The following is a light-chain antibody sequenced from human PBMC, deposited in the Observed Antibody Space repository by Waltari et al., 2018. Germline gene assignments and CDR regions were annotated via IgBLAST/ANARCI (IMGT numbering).Light chain of an antibody. Sequence: QSALTQPASVSGSPGQSITISCTGSSNDVGGYDFVSWYQQHPGKAPKLIIYDVSDQPTGVSNRFSGSKSGNTASLTISGLQAEDEAGYYCSSYRDSSTRIFGGGTKLTVL. CDR1: SNDVGGYDF. V-gene: IGLV2-14*03. J-gene: IGLJ2*01. CDR3: SSYRDSSTRI. CDR2: DVS.